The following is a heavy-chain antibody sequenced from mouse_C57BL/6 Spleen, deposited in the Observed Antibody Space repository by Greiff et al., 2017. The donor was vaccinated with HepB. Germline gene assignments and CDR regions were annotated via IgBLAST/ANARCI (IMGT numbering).Heavy chain of an antibody. J-gene: IGHJ2*01. CDR2: ISDGGSYT. Sequence: EVMLVESGGGLVKPGGSLKLSCAASGFTFSSYAMSWVRQTPEKRLEWVATISDGGSYTYYPDNVKGRFTISRDNAKNNLYLQMSHLKSEDTAMYYCARYWAEGRGFDYWGQGTTLTVSS. D-gene: IGHD4-1*01. V-gene: IGHV5-4*03. CDR1: GFTFSSYA. CDR3: ARYWAEGRGFDY.